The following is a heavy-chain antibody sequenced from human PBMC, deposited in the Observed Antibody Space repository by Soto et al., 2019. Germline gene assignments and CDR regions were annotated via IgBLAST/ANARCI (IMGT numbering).Heavy chain of an antibody. J-gene: IGHJ4*02. D-gene: IGHD6-19*01. V-gene: IGHV3-48*02. CDR3: ARVAVAGNLRVGYFDY. CDR2: ISSSSSTI. Sequence: EVQLVESGGGLVQPGGSLRLSCAASGFTFSSYSVNWVRQAPGKGLEWVSYISSSSSTIYYADSVKGRFTISRDNAKNSLYLQMNSLRDEDTAVYYCARVAVAGNLRVGYFDYWGQGTLVTVSS. CDR1: GFTFSSYS.